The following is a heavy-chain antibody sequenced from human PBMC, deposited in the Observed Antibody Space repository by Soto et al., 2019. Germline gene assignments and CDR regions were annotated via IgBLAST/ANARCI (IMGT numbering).Heavy chain of an antibody. CDR3: ARDRVPNTLDY. CDR1: GLTFSTTW. V-gene: IGHV3-7*03. Sequence: EVQLVESGGGLVQPGGSLRLSCAVSGLTFSTTWMTWVRQAPGKGLEWLASINQDGSATYYVDSVKGRFTISRDNAKNSLYLQLNSLSAEDSATYYGARDRVPNTLDYWGQGTLVTVSS. CDR2: INQDGSAT. J-gene: IGHJ4*02. D-gene: IGHD3-3*01.